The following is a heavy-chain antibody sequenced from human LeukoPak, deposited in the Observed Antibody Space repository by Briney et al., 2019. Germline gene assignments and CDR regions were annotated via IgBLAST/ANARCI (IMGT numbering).Heavy chain of an antibody. CDR3: ATTTFYYYYGMDV. J-gene: IGHJ6*02. Sequence: ASVKVSCKASGYTFTGYYMHWVRQAPGQGLEWMGWINPNSGGTNYAQKFQGRVTMTRDTSISTACMELSRLRSDDTAVYYCATTTFYYYYGMDVWGQGTTVTVSS. D-gene: IGHD2-2*01. CDR1: GYTFTGYY. V-gene: IGHV1-2*02. CDR2: INPNSGGT.